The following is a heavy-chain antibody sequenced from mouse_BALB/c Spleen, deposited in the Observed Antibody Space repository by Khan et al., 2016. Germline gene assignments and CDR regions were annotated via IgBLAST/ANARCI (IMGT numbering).Heavy chain of an antibody. J-gene: IGHJ4*01. Sequence: EVQLQESGPDLVKPSQSLSLTCTVTGYSITSDYAWNWIRQFPGNKLEWMGYISYSGTTTYNPSLKSRISITRDTSKNQFFLQLNSVTTEDTATYYCARWLDAMDYWGQGTSVTVSS. CDR1: GYSITSDYA. CDR2: ISYSGTT. V-gene: IGHV3-2*02. D-gene: IGHD2-2*01. CDR3: ARWLDAMDY.